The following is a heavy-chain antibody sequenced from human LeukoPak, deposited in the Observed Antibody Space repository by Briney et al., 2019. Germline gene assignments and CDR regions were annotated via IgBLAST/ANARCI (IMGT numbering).Heavy chain of an antibody. Sequence: ASVKVACKASGYTFTGYYMHWVRQAPGQGLEWMGWINPNSGGTNYAQKIQGRVTMTRDTSISTAYMELSRLRSDDTAVYYCAIHPNGYCSGGSCYDSGVLYGMDVWGQGTTVTVSS. D-gene: IGHD2-15*01. V-gene: IGHV1-2*02. J-gene: IGHJ6*02. CDR3: AIHPNGYCSGGSCYDSGVLYGMDV. CDR2: INPNSGGT. CDR1: GYTFTGYY.